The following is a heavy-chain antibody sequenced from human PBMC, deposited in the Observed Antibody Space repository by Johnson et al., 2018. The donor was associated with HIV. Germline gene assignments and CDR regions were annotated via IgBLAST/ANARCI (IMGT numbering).Heavy chain of an antibody. J-gene: IGHJ3*02. CDR2: FSGNGVNT. CDR1: GFTVSSNY. D-gene: IGHD1-26*01. CDR3: AKDFIVGAGSDAFDN. V-gene: IGHV3-23*04. Sequence: VQLVESGGGLIQPGGSLRLSCAASGFTVSSNYMSWVRQAPGKGLEWVSTFSGNGVNTYYADSVKGRFIISRDNSKNTLYLQMDNLTAEDTAIYYCAKDFIVGAGSDAFDNWGRGTMVTVSS.